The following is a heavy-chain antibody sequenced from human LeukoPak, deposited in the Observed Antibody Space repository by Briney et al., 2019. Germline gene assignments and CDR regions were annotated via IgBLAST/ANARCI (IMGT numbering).Heavy chain of an antibody. CDR3: ARGLQQLVPEPYPLDY. CDR1: GFTFSSYA. J-gene: IGHJ4*02. CDR2: ISGSGGST. Sequence: GGSLRLSCAASGFTFSSYAMSWVRQAPGKGLEWVSAISGSGGSTYYADSVKGRFTISRDNSKNTLYLQMNSLRAEDTAVYYCARGLQQLVPEPYPLDYWGQGTLVTVSS. D-gene: IGHD6-13*01. V-gene: IGHV3-23*01.